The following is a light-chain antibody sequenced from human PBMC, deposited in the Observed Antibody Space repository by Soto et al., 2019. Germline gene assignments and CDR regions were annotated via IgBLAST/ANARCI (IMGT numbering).Light chain of an antibody. CDR2: AAS. V-gene: IGKV1-39*01. CDR1: QSISSY. CDR3: QQSYSTPPWT. Sequence: DIQMTQSPSSLSASVGDRVTITCRASQSISSYLNWYQQTPGKAPKLLIYAASSLQTGVPSMFSGSGSGTDFTLTISSLQPEDFATYYCQQSYSTPPWTFGQGTKVEIK. J-gene: IGKJ1*01.